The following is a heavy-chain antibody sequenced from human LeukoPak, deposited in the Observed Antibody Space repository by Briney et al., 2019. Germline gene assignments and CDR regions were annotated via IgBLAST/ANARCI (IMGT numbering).Heavy chain of an antibody. CDR2: ISSSSSTI. V-gene: IGHV3-48*04. CDR3: ARDIATSILWPYAFDY. J-gene: IGHJ4*02. Sequence: HTGGSLRLSCAASGFTFSSYSMNWVRQAPGKGLEWVSYISSSSSTIYYADSVKGRFTISRDNAKNSLYLQMNSLRAEDTAVYYCARDIATSILWPYAFDYWGQGTLVTVSS. D-gene: IGHD2-21*01. CDR1: GFTFSSYS.